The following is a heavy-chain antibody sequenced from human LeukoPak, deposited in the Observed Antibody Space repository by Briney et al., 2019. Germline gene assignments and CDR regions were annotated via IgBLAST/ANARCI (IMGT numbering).Heavy chain of an antibody. V-gene: IGHV1-3*01. Sequence: ASVKVSCKASGYTFTSYAMHWVRQAPRQRLEWMGWINAGNGNTKYSQKFQGRVTITRDTSASTAYMELSSLRSEDTAVYYCAKGSTAYYYDSSGYKYFDYWGQGTLVTVSS. CDR3: AKGSTAYYYDSSGYKYFDY. CDR1: GYTFTSYA. CDR2: INAGNGNT. J-gene: IGHJ4*02. D-gene: IGHD3-22*01.